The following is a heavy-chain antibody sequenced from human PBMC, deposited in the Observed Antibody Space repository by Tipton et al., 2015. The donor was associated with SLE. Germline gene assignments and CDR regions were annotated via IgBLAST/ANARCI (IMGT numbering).Heavy chain of an antibody. V-gene: IGHV3-23*01. CDR1: GFTFSSYA. CDR2: ISGSGGST. Sequence: SLRLSCAASGFTFSSYAMHWVRQAPGKGLEWVSAISGSGGSTYYADSVKGRFTISRDNSKNTLYLQMNSLRAEDTAVYYCARSSDGDNFDYWGQGTLVTVSS. CDR3: ARSSDGDNFDY. J-gene: IGHJ4*02. D-gene: IGHD4-17*01.